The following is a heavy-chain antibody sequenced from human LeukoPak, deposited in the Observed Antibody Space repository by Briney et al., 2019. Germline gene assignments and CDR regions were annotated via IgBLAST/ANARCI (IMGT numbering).Heavy chain of an antibody. CDR2: IYYSGST. CDR1: GGSISSSSYY. Sequence: SETLSLTCTVSGGSISSSSYYWGWIRQPPGKGLEWLGSIYYSGSTYYNPSLKSRVTISVDTSKNQFSLKLSSVTAADTAVYYCARGMRWSYYYYYGMDVWGQGTTVTVSS. V-gene: IGHV4-39*07. J-gene: IGHJ6*02. CDR3: ARGMRWSYYYYYGMDV. D-gene: IGHD6-13*01.